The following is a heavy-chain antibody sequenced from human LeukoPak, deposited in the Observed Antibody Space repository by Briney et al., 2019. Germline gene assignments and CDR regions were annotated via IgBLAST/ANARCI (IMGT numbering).Heavy chain of an antibody. CDR2: IKQDGSEK. D-gene: IGHD3-10*01. J-gene: IGHJ4*02. CDR3: ARGGMVRGVITPPFDY. CDR1: GFTFRIAW. Sequence: GGSLRLSCAASGFTFRIAWMSWVRQTPGKGLEWVANIKQDGSEKYYVDSVKGRFTISRDNAKNSLYLQMNSLRAEDTAVYYCARGGMVRGVITPPFDYWGQGTLVTVSS. V-gene: IGHV3-7*03.